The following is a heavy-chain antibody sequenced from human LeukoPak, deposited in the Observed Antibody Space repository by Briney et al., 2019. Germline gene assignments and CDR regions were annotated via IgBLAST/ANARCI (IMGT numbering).Heavy chain of an antibody. CDR2: ISGSGGST. Sequence: GGSLRLSCAASGFTFSSYAMNWVRQAPGKGLEWVSAISGSGGSTYYADSVKGRFTISRDNSKNTLYLQMNSLRAEDTAVYYCAKDLMVAQVGYWGQGTLVTVSS. J-gene: IGHJ4*02. CDR1: GFTFSSYA. V-gene: IGHV3-23*01. CDR3: AKDLMVAQVGY. D-gene: IGHD5-12*01.